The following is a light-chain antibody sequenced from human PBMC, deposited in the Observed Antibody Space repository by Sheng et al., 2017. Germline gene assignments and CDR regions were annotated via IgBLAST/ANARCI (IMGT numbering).Light chain of an antibody. CDR2: EDS. Sequence: SYELTQPPSVSVSPGQTARITCSGDALPRKYAFWFQKKSGQAPVLVIFEDSVRPSRIPERFSGSSSGTMATLIISGAQVEDEAEYYCSSTDTSAKVVFGGGTKLTVL. CDR3: SSTDTSAKVV. CDR1: ALPRKY. J-gene: IGLJ3*02. V-gene: IGLV3-10*01.